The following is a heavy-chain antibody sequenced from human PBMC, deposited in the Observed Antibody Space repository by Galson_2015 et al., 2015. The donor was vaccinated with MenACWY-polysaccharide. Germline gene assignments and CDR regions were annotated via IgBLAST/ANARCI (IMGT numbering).Heavy chain of an antibody. CDR3: AKGSIAGRLRGPPSDY. D-gene: IGHD6-6*01. CDR1: RFNFNNYG. CDR2: ISHDGNNK. J-gene: IGHJ4*02. V-gene: IGHV3-30*18. Sequence: SLRLSCAASRFNFNNYGMNWVRQAPGKGLEWVAAISHDGNNKYYADSVEGRFTISRENSKNTVYLEMNSLRAEDTAVYYCAKGSIAGRLRGPPSDYWGQGTLVTVSS.